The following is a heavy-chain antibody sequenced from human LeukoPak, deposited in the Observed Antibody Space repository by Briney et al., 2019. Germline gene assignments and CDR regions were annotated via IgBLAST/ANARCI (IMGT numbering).Heavy chain of an antibody. Sequence: SGPALVKPTQTLTLTCTFSGFSLSTCGMRVSWFRQPPGKALEWLARIDWDDDKFYSTSLKTRLTISKDNSKNQVVLTMTKMDPVDTATYYCARIKRDGYSLDYWGQGTLVTVSS. CDR1: GFSLSTCGMR. J-gene: IGHJ4*02. V-gene: IGHV2-70*04. CDR2: IDWDDDK. CDR3: ARIKRDGYSLDY. D-gene: IGHD5-24*01.